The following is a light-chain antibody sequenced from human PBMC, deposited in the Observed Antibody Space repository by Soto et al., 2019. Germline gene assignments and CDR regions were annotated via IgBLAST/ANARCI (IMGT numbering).Light chain of an antibody. V-gene: IGKV3-20*01. Sequence: IVLTQSPGTLSLSPGERATLSCRASQNIRSNYVAWYQQKPGQAPRLLIFGSSSTATGIPDRFSASGSGTEFTLTISSLQSEDFAVYYCQQYYNWPRTFGQGTKVDI. CDR1: QNIRSNY. CDR2: GSS. CDR3: QQYYNWPRT. J-gene: IGKJ1*01.